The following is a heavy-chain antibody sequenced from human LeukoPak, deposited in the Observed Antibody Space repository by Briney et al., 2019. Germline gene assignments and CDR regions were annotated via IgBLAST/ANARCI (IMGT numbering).Heavy chain of an antibody. D-gene: IGHD1-1*01. V-gene: IGHV1-8*01. Sequence: GASVKVSCKASGYTFTSYDINWVRQATGQGLEWMGWMNPNSGNTGYSQKFQGRVTITRDTSASTAYMELSSLRGEDTAVYYCARVKGTITTTGPFDYWGQGALVTVSS. J-gene: IGHJ4*02. CDR1: GYTFTSYD. CDR3: ARVKGTITTTGPFDY. CDR2: MNPNSGNT.